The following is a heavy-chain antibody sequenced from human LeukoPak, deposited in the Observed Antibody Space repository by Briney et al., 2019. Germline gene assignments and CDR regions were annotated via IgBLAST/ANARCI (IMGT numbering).Heavy chain of an antibody. CDR2: ISSTDGTM. CDR3: VRVSKDTFLPSFFDY. Sequence: GGSLRLSCAASGFTFSNYYLSWIRQAPGKGLECVSYISSTDGTMFYAASVKGRFSISRDNAQNSLHLQMNSLRAEDSAIYYCVRVSKDTFLPSFFDYWGQGTPVTVSS. J-gene: IGHJ4*02. V-gene: IGHV3-11*04. CDR1: GFTFSNYY. D-gene: IGHD3-3*02.